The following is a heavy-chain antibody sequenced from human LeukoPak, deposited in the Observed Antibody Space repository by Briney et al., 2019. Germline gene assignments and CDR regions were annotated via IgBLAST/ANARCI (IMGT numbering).Heavy chain of an antibody. D-gene: IGHD4-23*01. CDR1: GFTFSSYA. Sequence: GGSLRLSCAASGFTFSSYAMSWVRQAPGKGLEWVSAISGSGGSTYYADSVKGRFTISRDNSKNTLYLQMNSLRAEDTAVYYCVKVDRGGGGFDYWGQGTLVTVSS. CDR2: ISGSGGST. J-gene: IGHJ4*02. V-gene: IGHV3-23*01. CDR3: VKVDRGGGGFDY.